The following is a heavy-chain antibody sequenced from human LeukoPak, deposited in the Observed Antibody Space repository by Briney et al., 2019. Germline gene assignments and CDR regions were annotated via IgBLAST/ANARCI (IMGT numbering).Heavy chain of an antibody. CDR2: ISGSGGST. CDR1: GFTFSSYA. Sequence: PGGSLRLSCAASGFTFSSYAMSWVRQAPGKGLEWVSTISGSGGSTYYTDSVRGRFTISRDNSKNTLYLQMNSLRAEDTAVYYCAKDRYSYGGDEVDYWGQGTLVTVSS. V-gene: IGHV3-23*01. CDR3: AKDRYSYGGDEVDY. J-gene: IGHJ4*02. D-gene: IGHD5-18*01.